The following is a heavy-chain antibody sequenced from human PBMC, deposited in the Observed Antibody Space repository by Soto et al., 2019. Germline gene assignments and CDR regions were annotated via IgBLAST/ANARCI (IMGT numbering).Heavy chain of an antibody. V-gene: IGHV3-23*01. CDR3: AKAKRGILPTTTGGLDY. Sequence: EVQLLESGGNLVPPGGSLRLSCAGSGFPFSTYAVSWVRQTPGKGLEWVSAISPTGGSTYYAASVRGRFTISRDNSKNTVFLQMSGLRAEDTAIYYCAKAKRGILPTTTGGLDYWGQGTVLSVSS. J-gene: IGHJ4*02. CDR2: ISPTGGST. CDR1: GFPFSTYA. D-gene: IGHD4-4*01.